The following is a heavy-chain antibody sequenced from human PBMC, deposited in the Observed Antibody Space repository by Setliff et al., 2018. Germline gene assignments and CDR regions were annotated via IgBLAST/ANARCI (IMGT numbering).Heavy chain of an antibody. CDR1: GGSISSSNYY. CDR3: AREGSIAAAPFDFDY. J-gene: IGHJ4*02. Sequence: SETLSLTCTVSGGSISSSNYYWTWVRQHPRKGLEWVAYTSYTGTTYYNPSLENRLTISVDTSKNQFSLKLSSVTAADTAVYYCAREGSIAAAPFDFDYWGQGTLVTVSS. V-gene: IGHV4-30-4*01. CDR2: TSYTGTT. D-gene: IGHD6-13*01.